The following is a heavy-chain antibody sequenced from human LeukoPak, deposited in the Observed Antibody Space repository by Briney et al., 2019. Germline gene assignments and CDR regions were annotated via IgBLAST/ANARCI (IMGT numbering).Heavy chain of an antibody. V-gene: IGHV3-30*04. D-gene: IGHD3-22*01. CDR2: ISYDGSNK. J-gene: IGHJ5*02. CDR1: GFTFSSYA. Sequence: GGSLRLSCATSGFTFSSYAMHWVRQAPGKGLEWVAVISYDGSNKYYADSVKGRFTISRDNSKNTLYLQMNSLRAEDTAVYYCARSSDYYDSSGYYSTWGQGTLVTVSS. CDR3: ARSSDYYDSSGYYST.